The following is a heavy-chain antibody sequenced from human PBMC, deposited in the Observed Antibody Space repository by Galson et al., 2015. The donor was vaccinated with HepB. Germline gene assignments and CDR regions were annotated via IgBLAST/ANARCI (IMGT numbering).Heavy chain of an antibody. V-gene: IGHV3-43*01. D-gene: IGHD6-6*01. CDR1: GFSFSDYH. Sequence: SLRLSCAASGFSFSDYHMTWIRQVPGKGLEWVSLISWDGGSTYYADSVKGRFTISRDNSKNSLYLQMNSLRTEDTALYYCAKDIGGYSSSFLMDVWGKGTTVTVSS. CDR3: AKDIGGYSSSFLMDV. CDR2: ISWDGGST. J-gene: IGHJ6*03.